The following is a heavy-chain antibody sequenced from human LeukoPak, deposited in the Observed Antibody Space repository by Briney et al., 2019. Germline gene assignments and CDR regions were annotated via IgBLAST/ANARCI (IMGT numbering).Heavy chain of an antibody. Sequence: GASVKVSCKASGYTFTGYYMHWVRQAPGQGLEWMGWINPNSGGTNYAQKFQGRVTMTRDTSISTAYMELSRLRSDDTAVYYCAREGYGSGSYPNWFDPWGQGTLVTVSS. V-gene: IGHV1-2*02. CDR3: AREGYGSGSYPNWFDP. CDR2: INPNSGGT. CDR1: GYTFTGYY. D-gene: IGHD3-10*01. J-gene: IGHJ5*02.